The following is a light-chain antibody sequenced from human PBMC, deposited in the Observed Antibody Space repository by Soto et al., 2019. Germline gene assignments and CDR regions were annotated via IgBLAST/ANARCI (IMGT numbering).Light chain of an antibody. CDR1: SSDIGSYNF. CDR3: TSYAGSNFPVV. V-gene: IGLV2-8*01. J-gene: IGLJ2*01. Sequence: QSALTQPPSASGSPGQSVTISCTGASSDIGSYNFVSWYQQHPDKAPKLLIYDVTQRPSGVPDRFSAYKSGNTASLAVSAVLPEDDDDYYVTSYAGSNFPVVFGGGTKVTVL. CDR2: DVT.